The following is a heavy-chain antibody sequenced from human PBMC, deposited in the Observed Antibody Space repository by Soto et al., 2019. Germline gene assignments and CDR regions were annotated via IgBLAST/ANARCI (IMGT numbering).Heavy chain of an antibody. CDR2: INHSGST. CDR3: VRFCITKLGMTGISFD. J-gene: IGHJ3*01. CDR1: EESCSGYY. D-gene: IGHD3-10*02. Sequence: PSKNLYIRSAVYEESCSGYYWGCIRQPPGKGLEWIGEINHSGSTNYNPSLKSRVTMSVDTSKNQFSLKLSSVTAAHTPVYYFVRFCITKLGMTGISFD. V-gene: IGHV4-34*01.